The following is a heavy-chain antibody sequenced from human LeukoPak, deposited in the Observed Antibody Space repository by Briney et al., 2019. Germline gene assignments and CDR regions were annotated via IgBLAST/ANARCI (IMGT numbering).Heavy chain of an antibody. V-gene: IGHV3-30*19. J-gene: IGHJ6*02. Sequence: GGSLRLSCTTSGFNFRAYWMGWVRQAPGKGLEWVAVISYDGSNKYYADSVKGRFTISRDNSKNTLYLQMNSLRAEDTAVYYCARDYNDYGDYGDYYGMGVWGQGTTVTVSS. CDR3: ARDYNDYGDYGDYYGMGV. D-gene: IGHD4-17*01. CDR1: GFNFRAYW. CDR2: ISYDGSNK.